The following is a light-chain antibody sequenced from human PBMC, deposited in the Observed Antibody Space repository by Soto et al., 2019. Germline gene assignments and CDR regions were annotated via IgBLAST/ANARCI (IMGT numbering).Light chain of an antibody. CDR3: QQYSKRPLS. J-gene: IGKJ4*01. Sequence: EIVMTQSPATLSVSPGERATLSCRASQSVRSNVAWYQQKPGQAPRLLLEGSSTRATGIPARFSGSGSGTDFTLTISSLQSEDVAVYHCQQYSKRPLSFGGGTKVDIK. CDR2: GSS. V-gene: IGKV3-15*01. CDR1: QSVRSN.